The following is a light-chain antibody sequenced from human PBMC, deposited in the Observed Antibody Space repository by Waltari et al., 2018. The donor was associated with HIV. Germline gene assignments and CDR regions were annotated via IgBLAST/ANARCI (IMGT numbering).Light chain of an antibody. CDR3: CSYAGSSV. CDR2: DVT. V-gene: IGLV2-11*01. Sequence: QSALTQPRSVSGSPGQSVTISCTGPRSDVGGYKSVSWYQQHPGKAPKLMIYDVTKRPSGVPDRFSGSKSGNTASLTISGLQTEDEADYYCCSYAGSSVFGGGTKLTVL. CDR1: RSDVGGYKS. J-gene: IGLJ2*01.